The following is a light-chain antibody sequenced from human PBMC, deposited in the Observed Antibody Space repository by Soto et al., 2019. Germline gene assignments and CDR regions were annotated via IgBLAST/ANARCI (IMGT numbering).Light chain of an antibody. CDR1: QSISSY. Sequence: DLQIKKPPSSLSASVGDRVTITCRASQSISSYLNWYQQKPGKAPKLLIYAASSLQSGVPSRFSGSGSGTDFTLTISSLQPEDFATYYCQQSYSTPTWTFGQGTKVDIK. CDR3: QQSYSTPTWT. J-gene: IGKJ1*01. V-gene: IGKV1-39*01. CDR2: AAS.